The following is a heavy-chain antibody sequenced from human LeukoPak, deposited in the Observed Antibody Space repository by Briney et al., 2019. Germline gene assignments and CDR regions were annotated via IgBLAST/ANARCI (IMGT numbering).Heavy chain of an antibody. V-gene: IGHV1-3*01. D-gene: IGHD6-19*01. CDR1: GYTFTTYT. Sequence: ASVKVSCKASGYTFTTYTMHWVRQAPGQRLEGMGWINAGNGNTKYSQKFQGRITLTRDTSASTAYMELSSLRSEDTAVYYCARASGLAVAGTGYWGQGTLVTVSS. J-gene: IGHJ4*02. CDR3: ARASGLAVAGTGY. CDR2: INAGNGNT.